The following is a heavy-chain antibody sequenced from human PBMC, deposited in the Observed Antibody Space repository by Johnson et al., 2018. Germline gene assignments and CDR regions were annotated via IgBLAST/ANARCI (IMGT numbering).Heavy chain of an antibody. CDR2: ISYDGSNK. V-gene: IGHV3-30*18. D-gene: IGHD5-12*01. CDR3: AKREGYSGYDYYYYYMDV. CDR1: GFTFSSYG. Sequence: VQLVESGGGVVQPGRSLRLSCAASGFTFSSYGMHWVRQAPGKGLEWVAVISYDGSNKYYADSVKGRFTISSDNSKNTLYLQMNSLRAEDTAVYYWAKREGYSGYDYYYYYMDVWGKGTTVTVSS. J-gene: IGHJ6*03.